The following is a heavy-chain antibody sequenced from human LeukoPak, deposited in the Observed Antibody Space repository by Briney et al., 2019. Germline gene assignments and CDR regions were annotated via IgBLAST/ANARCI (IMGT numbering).Heavy chain of an antibody. V-gene: IGHV1-3*01. Sequence: ASVKVSCKASGYTFTSYAMHWVRQAPGQRLEWMGWINAGNGNTKYSQKSQGRVTITRDTSASTAYMELSSLRSEDTAVYYCARVFPGDYTTGFDPWGQGTLVTVSS. D-gene: IGHD4-17*01. CDR2: INAGNGNT. J-gene: IGHJ5*02. CDR1: GYTFTSYA. CDR3: ARVFPGDYTTGFDP.